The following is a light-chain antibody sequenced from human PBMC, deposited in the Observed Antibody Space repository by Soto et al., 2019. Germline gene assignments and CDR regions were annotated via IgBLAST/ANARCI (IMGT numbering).Light chain of an antibody. CDR3: QQYGSSPQT. CDR2: GAS. Sequence: EIVMTQSPATLSVSPGERATLSCRASQSVSSNLAWYQQRPGQAPRLLMYGASTRATGIPDRFSGSGSGTDFTLTISRLEPEDFGVYYCQQYGSSPQTFGQGTKVDI. V-gene: IGKV3-20*01. J-gene: IGKJ1*01. CDR1: QSVSSN.